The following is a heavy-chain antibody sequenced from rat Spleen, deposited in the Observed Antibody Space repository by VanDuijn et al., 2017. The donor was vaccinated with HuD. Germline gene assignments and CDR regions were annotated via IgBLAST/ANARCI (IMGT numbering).Heavy chain of an antibody. J-gene: IGHJ3*01. Sequence: EVQLVESGGGLVHPGRSLKLSCAASGFTFSDFDMAWVRQAPTKGLEWVASISTGDDNTYYRDSVKDRFTISRDDEEGTLYLQMDSLRSEDTATYFCARLGGLRNWFAYWVQGTLVTVSS. D-gene: IGHD4-3*01. CDR3: ARLGGLRNWFAY. V-gene: IGHV5S23*01. CDR2: ISTGDDNT. CDR1: GFTFSDFD.